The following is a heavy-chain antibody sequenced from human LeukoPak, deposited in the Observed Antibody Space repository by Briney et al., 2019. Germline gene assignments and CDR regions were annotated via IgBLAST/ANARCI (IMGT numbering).Heavy chain of an antibody. CDR2: IYPGDSDT. J-gene: IGHJ4*02. CDR3: ARRQGCSSTSCPPDD. Sequence: PGESLKISCRGSGYSSNTYWIGWVRQMPGKGLEWMGIIYPGDSDTRYSPSFQGQVTMSADKSINTAYLQWSSLKASDTALYYCARRQGCSSTSCPPDDWGQGTLVTVSS. V-gene: IGHV5-51*01. D-gene: IGHD2-2*01. CDR1: GYSSNTYW.